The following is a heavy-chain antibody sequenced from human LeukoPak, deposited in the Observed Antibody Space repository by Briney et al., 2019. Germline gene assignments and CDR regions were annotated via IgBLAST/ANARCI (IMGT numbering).Heavy chain of an antibody. CDR1: GYTFTVYY. CDR2: INPNSGGT. J-gene: IGHJ6*02. Sequence: GASVKVSCKASGYTFTVYYMHWVRQAPGQGLEWMGWINPNSGGTNYAQKFQGRVTMTRDTSISTAYMELSRLRSDDTAVYYCARDRPEYSSSSRVQYYYGMDVWGQGTTVTVSS. V-gene: IGHV1-2*02. D-gene: IGHD6-6*01. CDR3: ARDRPEYSSSSRVQYYYGMDV.